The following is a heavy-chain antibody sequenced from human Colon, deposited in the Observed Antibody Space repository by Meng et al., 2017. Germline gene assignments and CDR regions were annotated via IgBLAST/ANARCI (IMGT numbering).Heavy chain of an antibody. V-gene: IGHV3-15*01. J-gene: IGHJ4*02. D-gene: IGHD1-26*01. CDR1: GFTFSNTL. CDR2: ITRKIDGGTT. CDR3: TAVGPSGEFNY. Sequence: GGSLRLSCAASGFTFSNTLMSWVRQAPGKGLEWVGRITRKIDGGTTDSAAPVKGRFTHARDDSKTTLFLHMDSRRIEDTAVDYCTAVGPSGEFNYWGQGTLVTVSS.